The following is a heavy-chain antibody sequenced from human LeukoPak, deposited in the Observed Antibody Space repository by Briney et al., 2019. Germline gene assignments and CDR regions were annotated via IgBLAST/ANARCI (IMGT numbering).Heavy chain of an antibody. CDR1: GGSISSSAYY. CDR3: ARHTALGSPLHY. J-gene: IGHJ4*02. V-gene: IGHV4-39*01. CDR2: IYYTGST. Sequence: SETLSLTCTVSGGSISSSAYYWGWIRQPPGMGLEWIGSIYYTGSTYYNPSLKTRVTISVDTSKNQFSLKLSSVTAADTAVYYCARHTALGSPLHYWGQGTLVTVSS. D-gene: IGHD5-18*01.